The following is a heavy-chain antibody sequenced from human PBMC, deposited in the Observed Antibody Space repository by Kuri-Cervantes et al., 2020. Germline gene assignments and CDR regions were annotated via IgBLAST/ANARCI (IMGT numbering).Heavy chain of an antibody. V-gene: IGHV3-43*01. J-gene: IGHJ4*02. CDR3: AKRGGSGSYYNVRGGENYFDY. CDR1: GFTFDDYT. CDR2: ISWDGGST. Sequence: GESLKISCAASGFTFDDYTMHWVRQAPGKGLEWVSLISWDGGSTYYADSVKGRFTISRDNSKNSLYLQMNSLRAEDTAVYYCAKRGGSGSYYNVRGGENYFDYWGQGTLVTVSS. D-gene: IGHD3-10*01.